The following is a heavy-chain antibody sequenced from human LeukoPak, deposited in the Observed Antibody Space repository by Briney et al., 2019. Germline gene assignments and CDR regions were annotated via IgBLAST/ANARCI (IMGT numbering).Heavy chain of an antibody. CDR1: GGSFSGYY. CDR3: ARVDTRAYGAEPAAIDEEVANPGY. CDR2: INHSGST. D-gene: IGHD2-2*01. V-gene: IGHV4-34*01. J-gene: IGHJ4*02. Sequence: PSETLSLTCAVYGGSFSGYYWSWIRQPPGKGLEWIGEINHSGSTNYNPSLKSRVTISVDTSKNQFSLKLTSVTAADTAVYYCARVDTRAYGAEPAAIDEEVANPGYWGQGTLVTVSS.